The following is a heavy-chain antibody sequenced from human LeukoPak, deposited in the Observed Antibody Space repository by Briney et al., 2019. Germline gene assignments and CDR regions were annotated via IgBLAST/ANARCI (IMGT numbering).Heavy chain of an antibody. Sequence: SETLSLTCAVYGGSFSGYYWSWIRQPPGKGLEWIGEINHSGSTSYNPSLKSRVTISVDTSKNQFSLKLSSVTAADTAVYYCARGAVHYYYGMDVWGQGTTVTVSS. CDR1: GGSFSGYY. CDR2: INHSGST. J-gene: IGHJ6*02. V-gene: IGHV4-34*01. D-gene: IGHD1-1*01. CDR3: ARGAVHYYYGMDV.